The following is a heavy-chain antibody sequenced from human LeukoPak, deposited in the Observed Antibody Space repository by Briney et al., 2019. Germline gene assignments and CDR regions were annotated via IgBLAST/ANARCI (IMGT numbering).Heavy chain of an antibody. J-gene: IGHJ4*02. CDR2: MNPNSGNT. CDR1: GYTFTSYD. V-gene: IGHV1-8*01. CDR3: ARGVRGYCSSTSCYYFY. D-gene: IGHD2-2*01. Sequence: ASVKVSCKASGYTFTSYDINWVRQATGQGLEWIGWMNPNSGNTGYAQKFQGRVTMTRNTSISTAYMELSSLRSEDTAVYYCARGVRGYCSSTSCYYFYWGQGTLVTVSS.